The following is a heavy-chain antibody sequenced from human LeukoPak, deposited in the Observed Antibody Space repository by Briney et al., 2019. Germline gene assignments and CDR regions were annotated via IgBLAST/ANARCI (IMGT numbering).Heavy chain of an antibody. V-gene: IGHV1-2*02. J-gene: IGHJ4*02. CDR3: AREHSRSPRIDY. CDR2: INPNSGGT. D-gene: IGHD6-13*01. CDR1: GYTFTGYY. Sequence: ASVKVSCKASGYTFTGYYMHWVRQAPGQGLEWMGWINPNSGGTNYAQKFQGRVTMTRDTSISTAYMELSRLRSADTAGYYCAREHSRSPRIDYWGQGTLVTVSS.